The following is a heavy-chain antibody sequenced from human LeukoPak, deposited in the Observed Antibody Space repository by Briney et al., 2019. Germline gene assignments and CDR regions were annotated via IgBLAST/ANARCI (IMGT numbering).Heavy chain of an antibody. CDR1: GFTFSNYA. CDR2: ISGSGGST. Sequence: PGGSLRLSCAASGFTFSNYAMSWVRQVPGKGLEWVSAISGSGGSTYHADSVKGRFTISRDNSKNTLYLQMNSLRAEDTAVYYCGRSAGFVHFDHWGQGTLVTVSS. J-gene: IGHJ4*02. CDR3: GRSAGFVHFDH. V-gene: IGHV3-23*01. D-gene: IGHD3-16*01.